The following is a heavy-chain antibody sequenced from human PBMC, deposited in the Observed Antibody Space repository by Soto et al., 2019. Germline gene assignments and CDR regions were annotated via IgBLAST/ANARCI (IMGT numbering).Heavy chain of an antibody. J-gene: IGHJ4*02. CDR2: IKQDGSEK. D-gene: IGHD6-13*01. CDR1: GFTFSSYW. CDR3: ARDGYSSSWLYYFDY. Sequence: GGSLRLSCAASGFTFSSYWMSWVRQAPGRGLEWVANIKQDGSEKYYVDSVKGRFTISRDNAKNSLYLQMNSLRAEDTAVYYCARDGYSSSWLYYFDYWGQGTLVTISS. V-gene: IGHV3-7*01.